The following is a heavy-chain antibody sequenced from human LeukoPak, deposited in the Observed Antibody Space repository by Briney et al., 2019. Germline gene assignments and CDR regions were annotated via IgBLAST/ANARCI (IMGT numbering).Heavy chain of an antibody. CDR1: GGSISNTNYY. J-gene: IGHJ3*02. V-gene: IGHV4-39*01. D-gene: IGHD2-15*01. CDR2: IYYSGYT. CDR3: ARRVIGGLDAFDI. Sequence: SETLSLTCAVSGGSISNTNYYWGWIRQPPGKGLEWIGSIYYSGYTYYNPSLKSRVTISVDTSKNQFSLKLSSVTAADTAVYYCARRVIGGLDAFDIWGQGTMVTVSS.